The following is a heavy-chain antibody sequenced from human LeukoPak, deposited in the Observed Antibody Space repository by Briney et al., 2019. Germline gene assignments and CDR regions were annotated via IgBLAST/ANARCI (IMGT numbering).Heavy chain of an antibody. V-gene: IGHV1-69*13. CDR3: ARCYYSSGWEPHY. Sequence: SVKVSCKASGGAFSSYAISWVRQAPGQGLEWMGGIIPIFGTANYAQKFQGRVTITADESTSTAYMELSSLRSEDTAVYYCARCYYSSGWEPHYWGQGTLVTVSS. J-gene: IGHJ4*02. CDR1: GGAFSSYA. CDR2: IIPIFGTA. D-gene: IGHD6-19*01.